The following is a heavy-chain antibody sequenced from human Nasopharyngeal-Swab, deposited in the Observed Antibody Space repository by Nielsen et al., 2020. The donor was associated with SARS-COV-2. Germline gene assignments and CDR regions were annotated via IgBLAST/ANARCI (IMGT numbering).Heavy chain of an antibody. Sequence: ASVKVSCKASGYTFTSYDINWVRQATGQGLAWMGWMNPNSGNTGYAQKFKGRVTMTRNTSISTGYMELSGLRFEDTAVYYCASGGTAYWGQGTLVTVSS. CDR1: GYTFTSYD. J-gene: IGHJ4*02. V-gene: IGHV1-8*01. D-gene: IGHD1-1*01. CDR2: MNPNSGNT. CDR3: ASGGTAY.